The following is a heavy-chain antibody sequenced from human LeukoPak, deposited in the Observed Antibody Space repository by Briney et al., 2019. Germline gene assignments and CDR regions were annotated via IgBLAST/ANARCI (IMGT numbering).Heavy chain of an antibody. J-gene: IGHJ4*02. CDR1: GFSVNGYD. D-gene: IGHD6-19*01. Sequence: GGSLRLSCEGSGFSVNGYDMSWVRQAPGQGLEWIAVTGGSDDNTHYADSVKGRFTISRDNSENRLFLQMNSLRPDDSALYYCTKDLMTGFSSGWYFAYWGQGTLVTVSS. CDR2: TGGSDDNT. V-gene: IGHV3-23*01. CDR3: TKDLMTGFSSGWYFAY.